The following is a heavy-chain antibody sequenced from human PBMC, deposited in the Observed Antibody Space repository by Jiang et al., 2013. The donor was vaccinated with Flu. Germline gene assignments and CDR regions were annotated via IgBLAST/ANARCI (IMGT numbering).Heavy chain of an antibody. V-gene: IGHV2-70*16. CDR2: IDWDDDK. J-gene: IGHJ3*02. D-gene: IGHD3-10*01. Sequence: KPTQTLTLTCTFSGSSLSTSEMCVNWIRQPPGKALEWLARIDWDDDKFYSTSLRTRLAISKDTSKNQVVLTMTNMDPVDTATYYCARIRGRVDAFDIWGQGTMVTVSS. CDR1: GSSLSTSEMC. CDR3: ARIRGRVDAFDI.